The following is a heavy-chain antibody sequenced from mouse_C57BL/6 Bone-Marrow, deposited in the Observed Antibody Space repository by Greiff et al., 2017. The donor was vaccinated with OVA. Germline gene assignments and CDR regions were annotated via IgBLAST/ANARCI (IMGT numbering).Heavy chain of an antibody. D-gene: IGHD2-12*01. Sequence: QVQLQQSGAELVRPGPSVKVSCKASGYAFTNYLIEWVKQRPGQGLEWIGVINPGSGGTNYNEKFKGKATLTADKSSSTAYMQLSSLTSEDSAVYFCARAYYTVDYWGQGTTLTVSS. J-gene: IGHJ2*01. V-gene: IGHV1-54*01. CDR1: GYAFTNYL. CDR2: INPGSGGT. CDR3: ARAYYTVDY.